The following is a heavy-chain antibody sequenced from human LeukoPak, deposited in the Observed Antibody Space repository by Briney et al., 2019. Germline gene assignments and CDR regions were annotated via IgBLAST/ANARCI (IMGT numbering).Heavy chain of an antibody. D-gene: IGHD6-13*01. CDR2: IYYSGST. CDR3: ARRDSSSWYNWFDP. Sequence: PSGTLSLTCTVSGGSISSSSYYWGWIRQPPGKGLEWIGSIYYSGSTYYNPSLKSRATISVDTSKNQFSLKLSSVTAADTAVYYCARRDSSSWYNWFDPWGQGTLVTVSS. J-gene: IGHJ5*02. V-gene: IGHV4-39*01. CDR1: GGSISSSSYY.